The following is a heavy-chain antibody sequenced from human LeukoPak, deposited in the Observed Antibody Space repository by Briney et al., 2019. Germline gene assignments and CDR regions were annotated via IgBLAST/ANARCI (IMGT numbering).Heavy chain of an antibody. V-gene: IGHV3-30*04. CDR2: ISYDGSNE. J-gene: IGHJ4*02. CDR3: ARPVAAAASKAFDS. CDR1: GFTFSDYT. Sequence: AGGSLRLSCTVSGFTFSDYTMYWVRQAPGKGLEWVAVISYDGSNEYYGDSMKGRFSISRDNSENTLYLQMNSLRVDDTGVYYCARPVAAAASKAFDSWGQGTLVTVSS. D-gene: IGHD6-13*01.